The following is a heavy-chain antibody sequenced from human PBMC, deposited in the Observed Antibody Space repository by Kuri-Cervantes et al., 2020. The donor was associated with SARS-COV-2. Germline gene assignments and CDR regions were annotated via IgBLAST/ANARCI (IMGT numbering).Heavy chain of an antibody. J-gene: IGHJ4*02. V-gene: IGHV4-38-2*01. CDR1: GYSISSGYY. CDR3: ARAYGDYEVTDY. Sequence: SETLSLTCAVSGYSISSGYYWGWIRQPPGKGLEWIGSIYHSGSTYYNPSLKSRVTTSVDTSKNQFSLKMSSVTAADTAVYYCARAYGDYEVTDYWGQGTRVTVSS. CDR2: IYHSGST. D-gene: IGHD4-17*01.